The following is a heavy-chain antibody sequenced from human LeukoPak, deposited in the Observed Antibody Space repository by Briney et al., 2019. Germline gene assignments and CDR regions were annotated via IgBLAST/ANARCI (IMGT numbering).Heavy chain of an antibody. V-gene: IGHV4-34*01. Sequence: SETLSLTCAVYGGSFSGYYWSWIRQPPGKGLEWIGEISHSGSTNYNPSLKSRVTISVDTSKNQFSLNLSSVTAADTAVYSCARAYYYDSSGYYYFDYWGQGTLVTVSS. CDR2: ISHSGST. J-gene: IGHJ4*02. CDR1: GGSFSGYY. CDR3: ARAYYYDSSGYYYFDY. D-gene: IGHD3-22*01.